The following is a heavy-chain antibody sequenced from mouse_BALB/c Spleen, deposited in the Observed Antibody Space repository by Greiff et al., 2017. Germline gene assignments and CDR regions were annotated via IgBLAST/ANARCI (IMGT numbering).Heavy chain of an antibody. Sequence: EVQGVESGGGLVKLGGSLKLSCAASGFTFSSYYMSWVRQTPEKRLELVAAINSNGGSTYYPDTVKGRFTISRDNAKNTLYLQMSSLKSEDTALYYCARHFYDGYPAWFAYWGQGTLVTVSA. V-gene: IGHV5-6-2*01. D-gene: IGHD2-3*01. CDR1: GFTFSSYY. CDR3: ARHFYDGYPAWFAY. J-gene: IGHJ3*01. CDR2: INSNGGST.